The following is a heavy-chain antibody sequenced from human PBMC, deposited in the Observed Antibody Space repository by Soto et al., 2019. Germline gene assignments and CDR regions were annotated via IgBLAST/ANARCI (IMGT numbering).Heavy chain of an antibody. V-gene: IGHV4-34*01. J-gene: IGHJ4*02. CDR1: GGSFSGYY. Sequence: SETLSLTCAVYGGSFSGYYWSWIRQPPGKGLEWIGEINHSGSTNYNPSLKSRVTISVDTSKNQFSLKLSSVTAADTAVYYCARGIYYDSSGYYPNWGQGTLVTVSS. D-gene: IGHD3-22*01. CDR3: ARGIYYDSSGYYPN. CDR2: INHSGST.